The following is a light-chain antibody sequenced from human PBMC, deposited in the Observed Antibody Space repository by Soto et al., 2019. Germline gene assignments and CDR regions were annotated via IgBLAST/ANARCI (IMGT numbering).Light chain of an antibody. J-gene: IGKJ1*01. CDR3: QQYISFPKT. V-gene: IGKV1-5*01. CDR1: QSVSSW. CDR2: DAS. Sequence: DIQMTQSPPTLPAFVGDTVTITCRASQSVSSWLAWYQQQPGTAPNLLIYDASSLASGVPSRFSGSGSGTKFTLTIRSLQPDDFATYYCQQYISFPKTFGQGTKVEMK.